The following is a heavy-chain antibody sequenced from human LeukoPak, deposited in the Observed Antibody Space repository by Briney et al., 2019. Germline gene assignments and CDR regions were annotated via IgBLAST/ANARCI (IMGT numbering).Heavy chain of an antibody. CDR3: AIDVGELLTY. D-gene: IGHD1-26*01. J-gene: IGHJ4*02. V-gene: IGHV1-24*01. Sequence: ASVTVSCMVSGYTLTELSMHWVRQAPGKGLEWMGGVDPEDGEIIYAQKFQGRVTMTEDTSTDTAYMELSSLRSEDTAVYYCAIDVGELLTYWGQGTLVTVSS. CDR2: VDPEDGEI. CDR1: GYTLTELS.